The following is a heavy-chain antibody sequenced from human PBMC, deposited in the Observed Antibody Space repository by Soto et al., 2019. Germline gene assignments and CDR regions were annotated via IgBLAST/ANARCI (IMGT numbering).Heavy chain of an antibody. J-gene: IGHJ6*02. CDR2: ISFDGSNK. V-gene: IGHV3-30*04. CDR1: KFTFRTYV. CDR3: AREPTPMIMGGMTAMDV. D-gene: IGHD3-22*01. Sequence: QVQLVESGGGVVQPERSQRLSCAASKFTFRTYVMHWVRQAPGKGLEWVALISFDGSNKYYADSVKGRFTISRDNSKNTMYLQTNSLRPEDTAVYYCAREPTPMIMGGMTAMDVWGQGTTVTVSS.